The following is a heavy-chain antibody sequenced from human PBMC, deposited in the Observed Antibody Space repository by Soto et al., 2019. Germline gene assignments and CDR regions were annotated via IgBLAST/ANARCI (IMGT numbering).Heavy chain of an antibody. V-gene: IGHV4-30-4*01. D-gene: IGHD3-10*01. CDR3: ARVVHYYGSGSYYWFDP. CDR2: INYSGST. J-gene: IGHJ5*02. CDR1: GGSISSGDYY. Sequence: SETLSLTCTVSGGSISSGDYYWSWIRQPPGKGLEWIGYINYSGSTYYNPSLKSRVTISVDTSKNQFSLKLSSVTAADTAVYYCARVVHYYGSGSYYWFDPWGQGTLVTVSS.